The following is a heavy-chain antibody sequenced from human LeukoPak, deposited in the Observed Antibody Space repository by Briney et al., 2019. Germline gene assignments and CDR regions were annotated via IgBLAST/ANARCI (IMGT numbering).Heavy chain of an antibody. Sequence: PSETLSLTCGVSGGSVSSGSFYWSWIRQPPGRTLEWIGYIYYSGSTDYTPSLKSRVTISLDTSKNQFSLKLTSVTPADTAVYYCARMEAWMGTSTGPRGFDYWGQGTLVTVSS. CDR1: GGSVSSGSFY. D-gene: IGHD1-26*01. J-gene: IGHJ4*02. CDR3: ARMEAWMGTSTGPRGFDY. V-gene: IGHV4-61*01. CDR2: IYYSGST.